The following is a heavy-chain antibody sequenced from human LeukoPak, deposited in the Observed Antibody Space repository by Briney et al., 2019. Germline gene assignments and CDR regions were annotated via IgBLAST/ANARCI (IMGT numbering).Heavy chain of an antibody. D-gene: IGHD3-22*01. CDR2: IKQDGSEK. J-gene: IGHJ6*03. V-gene: IGHV3-7*01. CDR3: ARVRAYYDSSGYYFLRYYYYMDV. CDR1: GGSFSGYY. Sequence: ETLSLTCAVYGGSFSGYYWSWVRQAPGKGLEWVANIKQDGSEKYYVDSVKGRFTISRDNAKNSLYLQMNSLRAEDTAVYYCARVRAYYDSSGYYFLRYYYYMDVWGKGTTVTVSS.